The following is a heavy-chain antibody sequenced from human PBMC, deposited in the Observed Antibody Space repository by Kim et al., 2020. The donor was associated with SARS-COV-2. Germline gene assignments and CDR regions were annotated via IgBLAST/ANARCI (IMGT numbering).Heavy chain of an antibody. D-gene: IGHD3-10*01. CDR1: GYTFDTFS. Sequence: ASVKVSCKASGYTFDTFSLYWLRQAPGQRFEWMGWINGGNGNTRYSQNFQGRVTFTRDASATTAFMELTSLTFKDPAVYYCAREGSGSYNWLDPWGQGTL. CDR2: INGGNGNT. CDR3: AREGSGSYNWLDP. V-gene: IGHV1-3*01. J-gene: IGHJ5*02.